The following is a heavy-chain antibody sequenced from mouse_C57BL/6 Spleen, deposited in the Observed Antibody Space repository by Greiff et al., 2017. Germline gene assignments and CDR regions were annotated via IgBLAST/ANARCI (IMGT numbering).Heavy chain of an antibody. J-gene: IGHJ2*01. CDR1: GYTFTSYW. CDR2: IYPGNGDT. V-gene: IGHV1-5*01. Sequence: EVQLQQSGTVLARPGASVKMSCKPSGYTFTSYWMPWVKQRPGQGLEWIGAIYPGNGDTSYNQKFKGKAKLTAVTSASAAYMALSSLPNDDSAVFDGTRKIYYDYDEYFDYWGQGTTVTVSS. CDR3: TRKIYYDYDEYFDY. D-gene: IGHD2-4*01.